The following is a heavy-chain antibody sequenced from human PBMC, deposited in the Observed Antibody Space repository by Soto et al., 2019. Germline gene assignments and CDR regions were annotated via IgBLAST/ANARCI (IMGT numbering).Heavy chain of an antibody. CDR2: IDGVGTGT. Sequence: EVQLVQSGGGSVQPGGSLRLSCAASGFTFTNYWMHWVSQVPGKGLVWVSRIDGVGTGTSYSDSVRGRFTISRDNAENMLYLQMNSLRAEDTAVYYCTTVLEYWGQGTLVNVSS. V-gene: IGHV3-74*01. J-gene: IGHJ4*02. CDR3: TTVLEY. CDR1: GFTFTNYW. D-gene: IGHD1-1*01.